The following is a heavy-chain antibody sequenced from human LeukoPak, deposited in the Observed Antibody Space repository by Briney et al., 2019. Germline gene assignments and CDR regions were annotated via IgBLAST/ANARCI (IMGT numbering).Heavy chain of an antibody. CDR2: ISGSGGST. Sequence: GGSLRLSCAASGFTFSSYAMSWVRQAPGKGLEWVSAISGSGGSTYYADSVKGRFTISRDNSKNTLYLQMNSLRAEDTAVYYCAKDLVGGVDTAMVPHWGQGTLVTVST. V-gene: IGHV3-23*01. D-gene: IGHD5-18*01. CDR3: AKDLVGGVDTAMVPH. CDR1: GFTFSSYA. J-gene: IGHJ4*02.